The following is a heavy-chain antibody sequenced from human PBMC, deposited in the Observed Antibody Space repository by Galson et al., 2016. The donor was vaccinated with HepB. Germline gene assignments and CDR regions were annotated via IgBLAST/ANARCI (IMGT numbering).Heavy chain of an antibody. CDR1: GFTFTNYA. V-gene: IGHV3-23*01. D-gene: IGHD2-21*02. Sequence: SLRLSCAASGFTFTNYAMTWVRQTPGKGLEWVSSISGRGASPFYAVSVKGRFTISRDNSKNTVYLQMDSLRAEDTAAYYCAKADLAYCGRDCYLHYWGQGTLVTVSS. J-gene: IGHJ4*02. CDR3: AKADLAYCGRDCYLHY. CDR2: ISGRGASP.